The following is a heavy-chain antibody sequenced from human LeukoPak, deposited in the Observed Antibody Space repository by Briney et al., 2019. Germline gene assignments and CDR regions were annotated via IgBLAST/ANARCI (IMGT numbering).Heavy chain of an antibody. CDR3: ARERADSADYGPLVY. D-gene: IGHD4-17*01. Sequence: GGSLRLSCAASGFNVSSKYMSWVRQAPGKGLEWVSVIYSGGSTFYADSVKGRFTISRDNSKNTLYLQMNSLRVEDTAMYYCARERADSADYGPLVYWGQGTLVTVSS. CDR2: IYSGGST. J-gene: IGHJ4*02. V-gene: IGHV3-53*01. CDR1: GFNVSSKY.